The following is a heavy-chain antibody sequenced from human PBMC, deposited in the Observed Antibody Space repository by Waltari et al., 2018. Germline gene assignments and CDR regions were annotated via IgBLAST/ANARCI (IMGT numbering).Heavy chain of an antibody. D-gene: IGHD6-13*01. V-gene: IGHV4-4*09. CDR3: ATLRVALAAGGWFDP. CDR1: GGSISSSY. J-gene: IGHJ5*02. Sequence: QVQLQESGPGLVKPSETLSLTCTVPGGSISSSYWSWIRQPPGKGLEWIGYIYTSGSTNYNPSLKSRVTISVDTSKNQFSLKLSSVTAADTAVYYCATLRVALAAGGWFDPWGQGTLVTVSS. CDR2: IYTSGST.